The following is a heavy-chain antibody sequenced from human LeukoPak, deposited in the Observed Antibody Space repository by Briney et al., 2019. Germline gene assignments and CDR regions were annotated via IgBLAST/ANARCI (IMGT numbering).Heavy chain of an antibody. CDR2: ISSSGSTI. D-gene: IGHD5-24*01. CDR1: GFTFSSYE. J-gene: IGHJ3*02. CDR3: ARDRKRWLHHTYAFDI. V-gene: IGHV3-48*03. Sequence: PGGSLRLSCAASGFTFSSYEMNWVRQAPGKGLEWVSYISSSGSTIYYADSVKGRFTISRDNSKNTLYLQMNSLRAEDTAVYYCARDRKRWLHHTYAFDIWGQGTMVTVSS.